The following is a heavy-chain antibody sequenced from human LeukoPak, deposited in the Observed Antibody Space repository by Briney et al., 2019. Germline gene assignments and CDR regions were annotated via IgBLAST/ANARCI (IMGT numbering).Heavy chain of an antibody. CDR1: GFTFSSYS. CDR2: ISSSSSYI. J-gene: IGHJ3*02. Sequence: GGTLRLSCAASGFTFSSYSMNWVRQAPGKGLEWVSSISSSSSYIYYADSVKGRFTISRDNAKNSLYLQMNSLRAEDTAVYYCARGNGGHFDIWGQGTMVTVSS. D-gene: IGHD2-8*01. CDR3: ARGNGGHFDI. V-gene: IGHV3-21*01.